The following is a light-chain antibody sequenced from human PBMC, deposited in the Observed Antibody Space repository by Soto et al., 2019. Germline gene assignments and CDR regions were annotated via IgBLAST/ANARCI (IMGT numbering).Light chain of an antibody. CDR3: QQYYNIPHT. J-gene: IGKJ4*01. CDR1: QTILYSSDNKNY. CDR2: WAS. V-gene: IGKV4-1*01. Sequence: DIVMTQSPDSLAVSLGERATINCKSSQTILYSSDNKNYLAWYQQKPGQTPKLLIYWASTRGSGVPDRFSGSGSGTYFTLTISSLQAEDVAIYYCQQYYNIPHTFGGGTKVEIK.